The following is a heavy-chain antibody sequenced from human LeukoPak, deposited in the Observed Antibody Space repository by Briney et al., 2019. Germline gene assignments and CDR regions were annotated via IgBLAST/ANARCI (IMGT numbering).Heavy chain of an antibody. CDR2: ISSSGSTI. V-gene: IGHV3-48*03. CDR3: ARGRYYDSSGYWEFDY. Sequence: GGSLRLSCAASGFTFSSYEMNWVRQAPGKGLEWVSYISSSGSTIYYADSVKGRFTISRDNAKNSLYLQMNCLRAEDTAVYYCARGRYYDSSGYWEFDYWGQGTLVTVSS. CDR1: GFTFSSYE. D-gene: IGHD3-22*01. J-gene: IGHJ4*02.